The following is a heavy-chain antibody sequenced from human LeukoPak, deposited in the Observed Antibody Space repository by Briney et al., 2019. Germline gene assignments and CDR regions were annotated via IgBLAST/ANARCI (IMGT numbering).Heavy chain of an antibody. CDR1: GFTFSSDW. CDR3: TRDRFYVWFDP. D-gene: IGHD3-16*01. Sequence: GGSLRLSCAGSGFTFSSDWMHWFRQAPGKGLQWIGFIRSSGTTQYAASVKGRFTISRDDSKSIAYLQMNSLKTEDTAVYYCTRDRFYVWFDPWGQGTLVTVSS. V-gene: IGHV3-49*03. J-gene: IGHJ5*02. CDR2: IRSSGTT.